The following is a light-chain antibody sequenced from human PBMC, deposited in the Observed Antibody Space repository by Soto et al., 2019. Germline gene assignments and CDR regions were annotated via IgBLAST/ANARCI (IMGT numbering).Light chain of an antibody. Sequence: DIVMTQSPLSLPVTPGEPASIFCRSSQSLLHSNGYNFLDWYLQKPGQSPQLLIYLGSNRASGVPDRFSGSGSGTDFTLKISRVEAEDVGIYYCMQALQTPRTFGQGT. CDR1: QSLLHSNGYNF. CDR2: LGS. V-gene: IGKV2-28*01. J-gene: IGKJ1*01. CDR3: MQALQTPRT.